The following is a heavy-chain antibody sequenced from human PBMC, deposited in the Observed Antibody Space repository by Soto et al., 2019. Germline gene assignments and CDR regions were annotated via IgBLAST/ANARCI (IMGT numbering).Heavy chain of an antibody. Sequence: GASVKVSCKASGGTFSSYTISWVRQAPGQGLEWMGRIIPILGIANYAQKFQGRVTITADKSTSTAYMELSSLRSEDTAVYYCARDQESIAARQFYFDYWGQGTLVTVSS. D-gene: IGHD6-6*01. CDR1: GGTFSSYT. J-gene: IGHJ4*02. CDR3: ARDQESIAARQFYFDY. V-gene: IGHV1-69*04. CDR2: IIPILGIA.